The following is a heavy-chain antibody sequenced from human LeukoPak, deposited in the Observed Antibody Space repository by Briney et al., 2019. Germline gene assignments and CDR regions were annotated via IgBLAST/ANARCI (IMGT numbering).Heavy chain of an antibody. V-gene: IGHV3-11*01. D-gene: IGHD2-15*01. Sequence: GGSLRLSCAASGFTFSDYYMSWIRQAPGKGLEWVAYISSRGTLMYYADSVKGRFTISRDNARDSLYLQMDGLRADDTAVYYCARGGDIVVVVAATFSYWGQGTLVTVSS. J-gene: IGHJ4*02. CDR3: ARGGDIVVVVAATFSY. CDR1: GFTFSDYY. CDR2: ISSRGTLM.